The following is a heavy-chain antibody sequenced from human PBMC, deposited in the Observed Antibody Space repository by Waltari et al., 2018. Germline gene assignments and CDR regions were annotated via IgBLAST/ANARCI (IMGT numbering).Heavy chain of an antibody. D-gene: IGHD6-6*01. J-gene: IGHJ6*02. CDR3: AKDLPRPFRDPMGDV. CDR1: GFTFSSYA. CDR2: ISGSGGST. V-gene: IGHV3-23*01. Sequence: EVQLLESGGGLVQPGGSLRLSCAASGFTFSSYAMSWVRQAPGKGLEWVSAISGSGGSTYYADAVKVRFTISRDNSKNTLYRQMNSLRAEDTAVYYCAKDLPRPFRDPMGDVWGQGTTVTVSS.